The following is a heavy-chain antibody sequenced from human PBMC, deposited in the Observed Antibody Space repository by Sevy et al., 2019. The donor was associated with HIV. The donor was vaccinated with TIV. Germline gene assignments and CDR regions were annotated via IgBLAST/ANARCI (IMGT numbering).Heavy chain of an antibody. CDR1: GFTFSNSA. D-gene: IGHD1-26*01. CDR3: AKDQGGYFDY. J-gene: IGHJ4*02. V-gene: IGHV3-23*01. Sequence: GGSLRLSCAASGFTFSNSAMTWVRQAPGKGLEWVSGISGSGGSTYYADSVNGRFTISRDNSKKTLYLQMNSLRVEDTAVYYCAKDQGGYFDYWGQGTLVTVSS. CDR2: ISGSGGST.